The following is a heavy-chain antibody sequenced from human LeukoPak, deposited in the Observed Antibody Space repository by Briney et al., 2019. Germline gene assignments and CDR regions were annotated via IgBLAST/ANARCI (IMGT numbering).Heavy chain of an antibody. Sequence: ASVKVSCKASGYTFTGYYMHWVRQAPGQGLEWMGWINPNSGGTNYAQKFQGRVTMTRDTSTSTVYMEVSSLTAEDTAVHYCARAGNSEGGFDYWGQGTLVTVSS. CDR3: ARAGNSEGGFDY. V-gene: IGHV1-2*02. CDR1: GYTFTGYY. D-gene: IGHD4-23*01. CDR2: INPNSGGT. J-gene: IGHJ4*02.